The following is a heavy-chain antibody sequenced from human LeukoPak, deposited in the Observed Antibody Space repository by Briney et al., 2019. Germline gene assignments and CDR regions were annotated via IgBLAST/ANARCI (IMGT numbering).Heavy chain of an antibody. CDR1: GFTFSSYW. CDR3: ARDLGVYYYYYMDV. V-gene: IGHV3-7*01. Sequence: PGGSLRLSCAASGFTFSSYWMSWVRQAPGKGLEWVANIKQDGSEKYYVGSVKGRFTISRDNAKNSLYLQMNSLRAEDTAVYYCARDLGVYYYYYMDVWGKGTTVTVSS. CDR2: IKQDGSEK. J-gene: IGHJ6*03.